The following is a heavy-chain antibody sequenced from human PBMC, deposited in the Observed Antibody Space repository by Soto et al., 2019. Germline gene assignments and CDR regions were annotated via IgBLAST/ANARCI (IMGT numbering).Heavy chain of an antibody. J-gene: IGHJ4*02. CDR3: AREPSAAAAGLDY. V-gene: IGHV4-34*01. Sequence: PSETLSLTCAVYGGSFSGYYWSWIRQPPGKGLEWIGETNHSGSTNYNPSLKSRVTISVDTSKNQFSLKLSSVTAADTAVYYCAREPSAAAAGLDYWGQGTLVTVSS. CDR1: GGSFSGYY. D-gene: IGHD6-13*01. CDR2: TNHSGST.